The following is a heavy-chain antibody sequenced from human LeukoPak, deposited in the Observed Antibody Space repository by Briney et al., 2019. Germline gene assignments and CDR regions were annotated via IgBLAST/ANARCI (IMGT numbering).Heavy chain of an antibody. CDR2: IYRSGGT. Sequence: SETLSLTCSVSGYSIDGGYYWDWIRQPPGKGLEWIGTIYRSGGTYYHPSLQSRVTISLDASKNQFSLQMRSVIAADTAVYYYARADYDLLSKDSWFDPWGQGTLVTVSS. CDR1: GYSIDGGYY. D-gene: IGHD3-16*01. V-gene: IGHV4-38-2*02. CDR3: ARADYDLLSKDSWFDP. J-gene: IGHJ5*02.